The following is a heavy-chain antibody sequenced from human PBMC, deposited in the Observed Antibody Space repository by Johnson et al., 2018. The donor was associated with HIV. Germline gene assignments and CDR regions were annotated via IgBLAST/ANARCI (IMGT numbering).Heavy chain of an antibody. D-gene: IGHD3-22*01. V-gene: IGHV3-66*02. CDR3: AKAGGYDSSGLNDAFDI. Sequence: VQLVESGGGLVQPGGSLRLSCAASGFTVSSNYMSWVRQAPGKGLEWVSLIYSSGTTDYADSVQGRFTISRDNSKNTLYLQMNSLRTEDTAVYYCAKAGGYDSSGLNDAFDIWGQGTMVTVSS. CDR2: IYSSGTT. J-gene: IGHJ3*02. CDR1: GFTVSSNY.